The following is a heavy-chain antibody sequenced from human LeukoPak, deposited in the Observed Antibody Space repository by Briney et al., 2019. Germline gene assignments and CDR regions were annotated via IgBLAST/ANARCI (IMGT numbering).Heavy chain of an antibody. Sequence: SETLSLTCAVHGGSLRGHYWSWIRQPPGKGLEWIGDFNHDGSTNYNPSLKNRVFISVDTPMNQFSLKLSSVTAADTAVYYCAGHSTMTAAFDIWGQGTMVTVSS. D-gene: IGHD2/OR15-2a*01. V-gene: IGHV4-34*01. CDR2: FNHDGST. J-gene: IGHJ3*02. CDR1: GGSLRGHY. CDR3: AGHSTMTAAFDI.